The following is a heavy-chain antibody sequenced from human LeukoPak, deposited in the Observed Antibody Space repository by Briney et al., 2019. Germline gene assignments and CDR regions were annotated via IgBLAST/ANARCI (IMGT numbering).Heavy chain of an antibody. Sequence: PSETLSLTCAVYGGSFSGYYWSWIRQPPGKGLEWIGEINHSGSTNYNPSLKSRVTISVDTSKNQFSLKLSSVTAADTAVYYCARKGVMHAFDIWGQGTMVTVSS. V-gene: IGHV4-34*01. CDR3: ARKGVMHAFDI. CDR1: GGSFSGYY. D-gene: IGHD3-16*01. CDR2: INHSGST. J-gene: IGHJ3*02.